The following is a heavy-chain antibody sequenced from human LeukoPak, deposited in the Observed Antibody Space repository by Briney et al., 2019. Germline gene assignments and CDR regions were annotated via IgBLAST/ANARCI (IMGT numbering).Heavy chain of an antibody. CDR3: AKDVGRWGSGSYFGY. D-gene: IGHD1-26*01. J-gene: IGHJ4*02. CDR1: GFTFSSYW. V-gene: IGHV3-7*03. Sequence: GGSLRLSCAASGFTFSSYWMSWVRQAPGKGLEWVANINQDGSEKYYVDSVKGRFTISRDNAKNSLYLQMNSLRAEDMALYYCAKDVGRWGSGSYFGYWGQGTLVTVSS. CDR2: INQDGSEK.